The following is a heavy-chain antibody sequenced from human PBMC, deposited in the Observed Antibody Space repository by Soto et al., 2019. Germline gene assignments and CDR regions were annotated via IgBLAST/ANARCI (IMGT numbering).Heavy chain of an antibody. Sequence: ASVKVSCKASGGTFSSYTISWVRQAPGQGLEWMGRIIPILGIANYAQKFQGRVTITADKSTSTAYMELSSLRSEDTAVYYCARASGIVATIYDYWGQGTLVTVSS. CDR2: IIPILGIA. V-gene: IGHV1-69*02. D-gene: IGHD5-12*01. CDR3: ARASGIVATIYDY. J-gene: IGHJ4*02. CDR1: GGTFSSYT.